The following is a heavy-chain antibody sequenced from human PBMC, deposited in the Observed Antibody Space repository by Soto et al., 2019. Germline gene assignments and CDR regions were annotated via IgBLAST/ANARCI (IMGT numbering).Heavy chain of an antibody. J-gene: IGHJ2*01. Sequence: GGSLRLSCAASGFTFSSYAMSWVRQAPGKGLEWVSAISGSGGSTYYADSVKGRFTISRDNSKNTLYLQMNSLRAEDTAVYYCAKEKPVYRSGGSCYSEYFDLWGRGTLVTVSS. V-gene: IGHV3-23*01. CDR2: ISGSGGST. CDR1: GFTFSSYA. D-gene: IGHD2-15*01. CDR3: AKEKPVYRSGGSCYSEYFDL.